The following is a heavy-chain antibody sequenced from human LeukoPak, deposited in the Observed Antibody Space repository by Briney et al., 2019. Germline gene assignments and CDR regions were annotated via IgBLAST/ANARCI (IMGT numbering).Heavy chain of an antibody. CDR3: ASLLTRSGYVDSFDY. Sequence: GASVKVSCKASGYTFTNYYIHWVRQAPGQGLECMGIINPSGGSTSYAQKFQGRVTMTRDMSISTAYMELSRLRSDDTAVYYCASLLTRSGYVDSFDYWGQGTLVTVSS. J-gene: IGHJ4*02. D-gene: IGHD3-22*01. V-gene: IGHV1-46*01. CDR2: INPSGGST. CDR1: GYTFTNYY.